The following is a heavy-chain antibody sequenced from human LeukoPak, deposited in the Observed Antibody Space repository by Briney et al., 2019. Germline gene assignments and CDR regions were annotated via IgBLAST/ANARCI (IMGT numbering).Heavy chain of an antibody. CDR2: INPNSGGT. V-gene: IGHV1-2*02. D-gene: IGHD6-13*01. CDR1: GYTFTGYY. Sequence: GASVKVSCKASGYTFTGYYMHWVRQAPGQGLEWMGWINPNSGGTNYAQKFQGRVTMTRDTSISTAYMELSRLRSEDTAVYYCARATGYSSSWYLTTVVTPGRAFDYWGQGTLVTVSS. CDR3: ARATGYSSSWYLTTVVTPGRAFDY. J-gene: IGHJ4*02.